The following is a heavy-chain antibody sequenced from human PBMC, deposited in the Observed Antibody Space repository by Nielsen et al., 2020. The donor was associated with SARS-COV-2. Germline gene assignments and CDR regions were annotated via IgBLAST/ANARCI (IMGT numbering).Heavy chain of an antibody. D-gene: IGHD2-2*01. CDR1: GFTFSSYS. J-gene: IGHJ5*02. CDR3: TTDSLIVVVPAAIGWFDP. Sequence: GESLKISCAASGFTFSSYSMNWVRQAPGKGLEWVGRIKSKTGGGTTDYAAPVKGRFTISRDDSKNTLYLQMNSLKTEDTAVYYCTTDSLIVVVPAAIGWFDPWGQGTLVTVSS. V-gene: IGHV3-15*01. CDR2: IKSKTGGGTT.